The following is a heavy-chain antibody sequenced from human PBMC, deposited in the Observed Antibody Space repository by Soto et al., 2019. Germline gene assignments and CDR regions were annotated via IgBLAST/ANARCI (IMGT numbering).Heavy chain of an antibody. J-gene: IGHJ5*01. Sequence: EVKLVQSGGASVQSGGSLRLACAVSGLTYSDYSMNWVRQAPGKGLEWISYISPSGSPLYYADSVKGRFTISRDNAKNSLFLQMNSLRGEDTAVYYCATSHGYNWNDFWGQGTVVTVSS. D-gene: IGHD2-2*01. CDR1: GLTYSDYS. CDR2: ISPSGSPL. V-gene: IGHV3-48*01. CDR3: ATSHGYNWNDF.